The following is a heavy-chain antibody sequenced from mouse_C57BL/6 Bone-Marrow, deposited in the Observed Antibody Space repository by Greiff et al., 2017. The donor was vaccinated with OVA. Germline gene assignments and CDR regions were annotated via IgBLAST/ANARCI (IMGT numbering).Heavy chain of an antibody. D-gene: IGHD1-1*01. CDR3: DYGSSPFAY. CDR2: IDPNSGGT. V-gene: IGHV1-62-3*01. CDR1: GYTFTSYW. J-gene: IGHJ3*01. Sequence: VKQSSKASGYTFTSYWMHWVKQRPGRGLEWIGRIDPNSGGTKYNEKFKSKATLTVDKPSSTAYMQLSSLTSEDSAVYYWDYGSSPFAYWGQGTLVTVSA.